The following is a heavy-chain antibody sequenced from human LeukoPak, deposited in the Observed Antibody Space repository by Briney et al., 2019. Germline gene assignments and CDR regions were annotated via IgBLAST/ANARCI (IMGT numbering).Heavy chain of an antibody. J-gene: IGHJ4*02. CDR3: ARGRGYYDTSGAFDY. CDR2: IKQTGSEK. Sequence: GGSPRLSCAASGFTFSSYWMSWVRQVPGKGLEWVANIKQTGSEKFYVDSVKGRFAISRDNAKNSLYLQMNSLRAEDTAAYYCARGRGYYDTSGAFDYWGQGTLVTVSS. D-gene: IGHD3-22*01. V-gene: IGHV3-7*04. CDR1: GFTFSSYW.